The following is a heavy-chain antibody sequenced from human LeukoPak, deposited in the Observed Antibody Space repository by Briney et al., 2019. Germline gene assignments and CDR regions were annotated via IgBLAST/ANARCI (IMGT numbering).Heavy chain of an antibody. CDR1: GFTFSSYW. D-gene: IGHD1-26*01. CDR3: ARDNVGATPFDY. Sequence: GGSLRLSCAASGFTFSSYWMHWVRQAPGKGLVWVSRIKSDDSTTYADSVKGRFTISRDNAKKSLYLQMNSLRDEDTAVYYCARDNVGATPFDYWGQGTLVTVSS. CDR2: IKSDDST. V-gene: IGHV3-74*01. J-gene: IGHJ4*02.